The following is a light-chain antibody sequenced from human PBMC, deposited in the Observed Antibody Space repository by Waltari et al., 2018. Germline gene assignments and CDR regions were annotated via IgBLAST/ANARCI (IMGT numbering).Light chain of an antibody. CDR3: QQSYSTPPYT. V-gene: IGKV1-39*01. CDR1: QSISSY. CDR2: AAS. J-gene: IGKJ2*01. Sequence: DIQMTQSPSSLSASVGDRVTITCRASQSISSYLNWYQQKPGKAPKLLIYAASSLQSGVTSRFSCSGSGTDFTLTISSLQPEDFATYYCQQSYSTPPYTFGQGTKREIK.